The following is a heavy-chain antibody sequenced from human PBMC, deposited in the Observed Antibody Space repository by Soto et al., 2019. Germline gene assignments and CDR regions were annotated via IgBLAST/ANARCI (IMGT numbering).Heavy chain of an antibody. CDR1: GGSISSYY. Sequence: SETLSLTCTVSGGSISSYYWSWIRQPPGKGLEWIGYIYYSGSTNYNPSLKSRVTISVDTSKNQFSLKLSSVTAADTAVYYCARDDRYYDYVWGSYRPSYYFDYWGQGTLVTVSS. D-gene: IGHD3-16*02. CDR3: ARDDRYYDYVWGSYRPSYYFDY. V-gene: IGHV4-59*01. J-gene: IGHJ4*02. CDR2: IYYSGST.